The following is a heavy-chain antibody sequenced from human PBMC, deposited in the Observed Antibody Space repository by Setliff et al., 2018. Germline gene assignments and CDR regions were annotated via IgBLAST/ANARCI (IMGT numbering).Heavy chain of an antibody. CDR1: GDYISSQY. CDR3: ALSDHYPFYYDY. V-gene: IGHV4-59*11. D-gene: IGHD3-3*01. Sequence: TLSLTCTVSGDYISSQYWSWIRQPPGKGLEWIWYISNRGSTDYNPSLKSRVTISEDTSRSQFSLKLTSVTTADTAVYYCALSDHYPFYYDYWGLGTLVTVSS. J-gene: IGHJ4*02. CDR2: ISNRGST.